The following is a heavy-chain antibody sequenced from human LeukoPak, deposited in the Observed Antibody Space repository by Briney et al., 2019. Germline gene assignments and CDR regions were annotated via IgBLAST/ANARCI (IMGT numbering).Heavy chain of an antibody. J-gene: IGHJ4*02. V-gene: IGHV4-59*01. CDR3: ARDIPVAGTGTDY. CDR2: IYYSGST. D-gene: IGHD6-19*01. Sequence: SETLSLTCTVSGGSISSYYWSWIRQPPGKGLEWIGYIYYSGSTNYNPSLKSRVTISVDTSKNQFSLKLSSVTAADTAVYYCARDIPVAGTGTDYWGQGTLVTVSS. CDR1: GGSISSYY.